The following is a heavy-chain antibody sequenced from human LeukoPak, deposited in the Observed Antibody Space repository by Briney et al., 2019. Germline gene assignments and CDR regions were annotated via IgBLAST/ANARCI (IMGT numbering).Heavy chain of an antibody. CDR2: INHSGST. V-gene: IGHV4-34*01. CDR3: VRGSYYLGGFYMDV. D-gene: IGHD3-10*01. CDR1: GGSFSGYY. J-gene: IGHJ6*03. Sequence: SETLSLTCAVYGGSFSGYYWSWIRQPPGKGLEWIGEINHSGSTNYNPSLKSRVTISVDTSKNQFSLKLSSVTAADTAVYYCVRGSYYLGGFYMDVWGKGTTVTVSS.